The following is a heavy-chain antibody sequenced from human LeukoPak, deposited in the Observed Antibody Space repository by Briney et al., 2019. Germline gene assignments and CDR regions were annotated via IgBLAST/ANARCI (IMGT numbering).Heavy chain of an antibody. J-gene: IGHJ4*02. CDR2: ISGSGDST. CDR1: GFTFSSYA. D-gene: IGHD2-15*01. V-gene: IGHV3-23*01. CDR3: ANLGYCSGVGCSLMDY. Sequence: GGSLRLSCAASGFTFSSYAMSWFRQAPGKGLEWVSSISGSGDSTYYADSVKGRLTISRDNSKNTLYLQMNSLRAEDTAVYYCANLGYCSGVGCSLMDYWGQGTLVTVSS.